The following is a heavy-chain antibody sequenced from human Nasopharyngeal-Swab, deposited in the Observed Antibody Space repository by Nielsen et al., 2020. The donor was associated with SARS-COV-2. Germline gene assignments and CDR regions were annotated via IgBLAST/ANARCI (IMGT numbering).Heavy chain of an antibody. Sequence: SETLSLTCTVSGGSISSYYWSWIRQPPGKGLEWIGYIYYSGSTNHNPSLKSRVTISVDTSKNQFSLKLSSVTAADTAVYYCVRGFDYWGQGTLVTVSS. D-gene: IGHD3-10*01. CDR3: VRGFDY. CDR1: GGSISSYY. J-gene: IGHJ4*02. V-gene: IGHV4-59*08. CDR2: IYYSGST.